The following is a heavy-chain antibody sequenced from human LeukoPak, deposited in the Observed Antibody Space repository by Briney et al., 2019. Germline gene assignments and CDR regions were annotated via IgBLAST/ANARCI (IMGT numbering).Heavy chain of an antibody. D-gene: IGHD2-15*01. CDR1: GGSISSGGYY. CDR3: ARDGGYYFDY. V-gene: IGHV4-30-2*01. Sequence: SETLSLTCTVSGGSISSGGYYWSWLRQPPGKGLEWIGYIYHSGSTYYNPSLKSRVTISVDRSKNQFSLKLSSVTAADTAVYYCARDGGYYFDYWGQGTLVTVSS. CDR2: IYHSGST. J-gene: IGHJ4*02.